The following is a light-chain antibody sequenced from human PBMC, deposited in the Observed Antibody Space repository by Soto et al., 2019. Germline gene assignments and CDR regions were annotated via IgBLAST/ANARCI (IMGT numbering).Light chain of an antibody. Sequence: EIVLTQSPGTLSLSPGERSTLSCRASQSVSSSYLAWYQQKPGQAPRILIYGASSRATGIPDRFSGSGSGTDFTLTLSRLEPEDFAVYYCQQYGSSSSFGQGTKVDIK. V-gene: IGKV3-20*01. CDR2: GAS. CDR3: QQYGSSSS. J-gene: IGKJ1*01. CDR1: QSVSSSY.